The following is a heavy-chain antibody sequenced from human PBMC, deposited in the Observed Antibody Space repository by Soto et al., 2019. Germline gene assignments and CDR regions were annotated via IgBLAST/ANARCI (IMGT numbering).Heavy chain of an antibody. CDR3: ARRYALSHDAQAV. Sequence: GGSLRLSCAASGFTCTSYEMHYVRQAPGKGLQWVAIISYDGSNKYYADSVKGRFTMSRDNSRNTLDLQMDSLRVGDTAVYFCARRYALSHDAQAVWRQRTTDIVSS. D-gene: IGHD2-8*01. CDR2: ISYDGSNK. J-gene: IGHJ6*01. CDR1: GFTCTSYE. V-gene: IGHV3-30-3*01.